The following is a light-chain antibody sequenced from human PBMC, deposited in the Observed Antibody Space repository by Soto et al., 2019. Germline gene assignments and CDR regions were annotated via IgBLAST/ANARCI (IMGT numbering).Light chain of an antibody. Sequence: QSVLTQPASVSGSPGQSITISCTGTIRDVGAYKYVSWYQQHAGRAPQLIIFEVKNRPSGVSFRFSGSKSGNTASLTISGLQAEDEADYYCSSFATTSAVVFGTGTQLTVL. V-gene: IGLV2-14*01. J-gene: IGLJ1*01. CDR1: IRDVGAYKY. CDR3: SSFATTSAVV. CDR2: EVK.